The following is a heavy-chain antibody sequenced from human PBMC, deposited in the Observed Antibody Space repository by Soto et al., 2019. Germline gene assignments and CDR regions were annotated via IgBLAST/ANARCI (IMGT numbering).Heavy chain of an antibody. Sequence: PASTXSLTGAVSVCCFIGYYWVGIRQPPGKGLEWIGEFSHSGSTNYSPSLKSRVTISGDSSKNLLSLKLRYVTAADTAVYYCATPERINLFVTGRQGFDICGQRPMVNVSS. CDR1: VCCFIGYY. CDR2: FSHSGST. J-gene: IGHJ3*02. V-gene: IGHV4-34*01. CDR3: ATPERINLFVTGRQGFDI. D-gene: IGHD2-15*01.